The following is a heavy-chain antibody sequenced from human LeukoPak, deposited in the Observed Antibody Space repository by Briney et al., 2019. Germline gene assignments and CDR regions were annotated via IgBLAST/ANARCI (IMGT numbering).Heavy chain of an antibody. D-gene: IGHD3-22*01. CDR1: GGSISSYY. V-gene: IGHV4-59*01. CDR2: IYYSGST. Sequence: SETLSLTCTVSGGSISSYYWSWFRQPPGKGLEWIGYIYYSGSTNYNPSLKSRVTISVDTSKNQFSLKLSSVTAADTAVYYCARSSVRYDSSGYPHYWGQGTLVTVSS. CDR3: ARSSVRYDSSGYPHY. J-gene: IGHJ4*02.